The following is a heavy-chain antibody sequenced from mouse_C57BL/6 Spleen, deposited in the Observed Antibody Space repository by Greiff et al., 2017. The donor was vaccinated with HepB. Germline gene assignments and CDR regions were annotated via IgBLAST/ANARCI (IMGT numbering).Heavy chain of an antibody. CDR2: IDPETGCT. Sequence: VQLQQSGAELVRPGASVTLSCKASGYTFTDYEMHWVKQTPVHGLEWIGAIDPETGCTAYNQKFKGKAILTADKSSSTAYMELRSLTSEDSAVYYCIRAYYYGKIDYWGQGTTLTVSS. D-gene: IGHD1-1*01. J-gene: IGHJ2*01. CDR3: IRAYYYGKIDY. V-gene: IGHV1-15*01. CDR1: GYTFTDYE.